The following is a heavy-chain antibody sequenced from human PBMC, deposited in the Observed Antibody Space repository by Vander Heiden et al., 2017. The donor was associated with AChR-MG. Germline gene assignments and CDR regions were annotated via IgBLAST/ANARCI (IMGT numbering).Heavy chain of an antibody. D-gene: IGHD3-9*01. J-gene: IGHJ5*02. Sequence: EVQLVESGGGLVQPGGSLRLSCAASGFTVSSYAMSWFLQSPGKGLEWVSAISGSGGSRYYADSVKGRFTISSDNSKNTLYLQMNSLRAEHTAVYSCAKEGAYYDILTGRFDPWGQGTLVTVSS. CDR3: AKEGAYYDILTGRFDP. CDR2: ISGSGGSR. CDR1: GFTVSSYA. V-gene: IGHV3-23*04.